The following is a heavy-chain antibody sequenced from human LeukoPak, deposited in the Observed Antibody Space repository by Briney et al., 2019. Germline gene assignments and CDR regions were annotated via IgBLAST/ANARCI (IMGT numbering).Heavy chain of an antibody. CDR1: GYSFTSYW. CDR3: ARHVLYSYGPQWWFDP. CDR2: IYPGDSDT. V-gene: IGHV5-51*01. D-gene: IGHD5-18*01. Sequence: GESLKISCKGSGYSFTSYWIGWVRQTPGKGLEWMGFIYPGDSDTRYSPSFQGQVTISADKSFSTTYLQWSSLKASDTAIYYCARHVLYSYGPQWWFDPWGQGTLVTVSS. J-gene: IGHJ5*02.